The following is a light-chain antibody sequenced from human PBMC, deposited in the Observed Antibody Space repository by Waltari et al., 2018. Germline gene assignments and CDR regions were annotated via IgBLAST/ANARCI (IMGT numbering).Light chain of an antibody. CDR1: QGISNY. CDR2: AAS. CDR3: QKDSSAPPT. Sequence: DIQVTQSPSPLSASVGDRATIPFRASQGISNYLAWYQQKPGKVPKLLIYAASTLQSGVPSRFSGSGSGTDFTLTISSLQPEDVATYCCQKDSSAPPTFGGGTKVEIK. V-gene: IGKV1-27*01. J-gene: IGKJ4*01.